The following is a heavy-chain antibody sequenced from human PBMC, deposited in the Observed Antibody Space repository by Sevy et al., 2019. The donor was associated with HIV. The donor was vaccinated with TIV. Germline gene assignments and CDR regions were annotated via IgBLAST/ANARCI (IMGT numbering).Heavy chain of an antibody. Sequence: KAGGSLRLSCAASGFTFSSYTMNWVRQAPGKGLEWVSSISSSSTYIYYADSLKGRFTISRDNAKNSVYLQMNSLRAEDTAVYYCARDGGCTSTSCLLYFDYWGQGTLVTVSS. J-gene: IGHJ4*02. CDR2: ISSSSTYI. CDR3: ARDGGCTSTSCLLYFDY. CDR1: GFTFSSYT. V-gene: IGHV3-21*01. D-gene: IGHD2-2*01.